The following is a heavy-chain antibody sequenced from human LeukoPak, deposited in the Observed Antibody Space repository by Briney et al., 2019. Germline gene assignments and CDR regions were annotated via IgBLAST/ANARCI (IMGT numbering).Heavy chain of an antibody. CDR2: ILYDGSNK. V-gene: IGHV3-30*18. Sequence: GGSLRLSCAASGFTLSSYGMHWVRQAPGKGLEWVAVILYDGSNKYYADSVKGRFTISRDNSKNTLYLQMNSLRAEDTAVYYCAQGRLRYFDWLLSLFDYWGQGTLVTVSS. D-gene: IGHD3-9*01. CDR1: GFTLSSYG. CDR3: AQGRLRYFDWLLSLFDY. J-gene: IGHJ4*02.